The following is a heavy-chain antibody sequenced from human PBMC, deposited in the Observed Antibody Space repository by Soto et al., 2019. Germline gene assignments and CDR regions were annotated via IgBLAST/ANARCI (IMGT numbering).Heavy chain of an antibody. CDR1: GYSFTSLD. Sequence: QVQLVQSGAEVREPGASVKVSCKASGYSFTSLDINWVRQTAGQGLEWMGWMQPSTGRTGYAQKFQSRVTMTRDPSISTAYMDLTTLTSDDTAFYYCARGVSAGVYYWGHGTLVTVAS. J-gene: IGHJ4*01. CDR2: MQPSTGRT. CDR3: ARGVSAGVYY. D-gene: IGHD3-10*01. V-gene: IGHV1-8*01.